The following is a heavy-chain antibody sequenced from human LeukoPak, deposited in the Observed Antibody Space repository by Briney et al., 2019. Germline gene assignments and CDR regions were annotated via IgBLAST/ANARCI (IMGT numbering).Heavy chain of an antibody. CDR2: INLNSGNT. Sequence: ASVTVSCKASGYTFPSYDINWVGQAPGQGLEGMGWINLNSGNTGYAQKFQGRVTMTRNTSISTAYMELSSLRSEDTAVYYCARGSRGDFWSGYYRGNWFDPWGQGTLVTVSS. CDR3: ARGSRGDFWSGYYRGNWFDP. CDR1: GYTFPSYD. V-gene: IGHV1-8*01. D-gene: IGHD3-3*01. J-gene: IGHJ5*02.